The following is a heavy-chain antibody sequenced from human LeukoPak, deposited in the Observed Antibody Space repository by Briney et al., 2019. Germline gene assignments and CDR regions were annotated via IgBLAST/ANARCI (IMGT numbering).Heavy chain of an antibody. D-gene: IGHD5/OR15-5a*01. CDR1: GYTFTDYY. V-gene: IGHV1-2*02. CDR3: ARPPRDLVSAAPFPF. CDR2: VFPHSGDT. J-gene: IGHJ1*01. Sequence: GASVKVSCKASGYTFTDYYIHWVRQAPGEGLEWVGWVFPHSGDTDYAQRFHGRVAMTTDTSINTAYMELSRLKSDDTGVYFCARPPRDLVSAAPFPFWGQGTLVTVSS.